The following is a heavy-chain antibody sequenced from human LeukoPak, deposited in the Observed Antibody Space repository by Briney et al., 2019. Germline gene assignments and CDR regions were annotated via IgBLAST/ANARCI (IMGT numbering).Heavy chain of an antibody. CDR2: IYYSGST. J-gene: IGHJ4*02. V-gene: IGHV4-59*08. CDR3: ASFLIARYYFDY. Sequence: PSETLSLTCTVSGGSISSYYWSWIRQPPGKGLGWIGYIYYSGSTNYNPSLKSRVTISVDTSKNQFSLKLSSVTAADTAVYYCASFLIARYYFDYWGQGTLVTVSS. D-gene: IGHD3-22*01. CDR1: GGSISSYY.